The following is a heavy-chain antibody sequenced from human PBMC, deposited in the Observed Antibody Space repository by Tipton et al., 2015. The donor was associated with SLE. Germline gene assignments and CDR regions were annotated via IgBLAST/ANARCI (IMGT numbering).Heavy chain of an antibody. CDR2: VFYNGSSDFYRA. J-gene: IGHJ4*02. CDR3: AKYFYDATGYQSVDS. CDR1: GGSISSGGYY. V-gene: IGHV4-61*08. D-gene: IGHD3-22*01. Sequence: TLSLTCTVSGGSISSGGYYWSWIRQHPGKGLECLGYVFYNGSSDFYRAHYSPSLMSRVIISVDSSKNQSSLRLTSVTAADTAVYYCAKYFYDATGYQSVDSWGQGALVTVSS.